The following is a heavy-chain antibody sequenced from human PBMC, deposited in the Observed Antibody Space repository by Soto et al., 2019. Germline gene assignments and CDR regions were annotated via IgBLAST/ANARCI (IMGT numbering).Heavy chain of an antibody. CDR1: GFTFSSYW. J-gene: IGHJ4*02. V-gene: IGHV3-7*03. CDR3: ATDTYCPATCYRGHGN. D-gene: IGHD2-8*02. CDR2: MNQHGSDI. Sequence: EVQLVESGGDLVQPGGSLRLSCAASGFTFSSYWMAWVRQSPGKGLEWVASMNQHGSDIQYVDSVRGRFTISRDNARNLLYLPMNSLRVEYTAIYYCATDTYCPATCYRGHGNWGQGTLVSVSS.